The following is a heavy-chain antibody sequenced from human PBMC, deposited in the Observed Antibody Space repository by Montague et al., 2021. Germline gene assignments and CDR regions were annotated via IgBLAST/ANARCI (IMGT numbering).Heavy chain of an antibody. J-gene: IGHJ4*02. CDR3: ARQGFYESGGFFI. CDR2: IYYSGST. CDR1: GGSIRSSIYY. V-gene: IGHV4-39*01. Sequence: SETLSLTCTVSGGSIRSSIYYWAWIRQPPGKGLEWIGSIYYSGSTYYNTSLRNRVIMSVDTSKNQVSLKVNSVTAADTAVYYCARQGFYESGGFFIWGLGTLVTVSS. D-gene: IGHD3-22*01.